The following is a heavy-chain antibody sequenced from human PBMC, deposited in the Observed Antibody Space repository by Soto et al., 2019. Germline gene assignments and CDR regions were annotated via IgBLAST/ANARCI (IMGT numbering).Heavy chain of an antibody. D-gene: IGHD5-12*01. J-gene: IGHJ4*02. CDR2: IYYSGST. CDR3: ARGRVASTFDY. CDR1: GRSISSGGYY. Sequence: QVQLQESGPGLVKPSQTLSLTCTVSGRSISSGGYYWSWIRQHPGKGLEWIGYIYYSGSTYYNPSLESRLNISIHTSNNQFSLKLSSVTAADTAVYYCARGRVASTFDYWGQGTLVTVSS. V-gene: IGHV4-31*03.